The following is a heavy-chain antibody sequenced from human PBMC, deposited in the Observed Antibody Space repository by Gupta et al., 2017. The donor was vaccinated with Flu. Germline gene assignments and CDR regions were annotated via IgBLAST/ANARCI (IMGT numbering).Heavy chain of an antibody. V-gene: IGHV1-2*06. CDR1: GYTFTHHF. J-gene: IGHJ6*03. D-gene: IGHD1-20*01. CDR3: ARDLAYNWTPYYMDV. Sequence: QVQLVQSGAEVKSPGASVKVSCKGFGYTFTHHFIHWVRQAPEQGLEWMGRIDPNQRDTKFAQKFQGRVTLTMDTSISTAYMELSSLRSDDTAVYYCARDLAYNWTPYYMDVWGKGTTVTVSS. CDR2: IDPNQRDT.